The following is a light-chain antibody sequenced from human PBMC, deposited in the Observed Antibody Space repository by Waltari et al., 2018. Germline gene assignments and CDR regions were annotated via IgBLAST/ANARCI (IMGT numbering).Light chain of an antibody. J-gene: IGLJ3*02. CDR3: CSYVGAYSFVL. V-gene: IGLV2-11*01. CDR1: SSDVGAYDS. CDR2: GVT. Sequence: QSALTQPRSVSGSPGQSVTISRTGASSDVGAYDSVSCYQHHPGKAPTLIIDGVTRRHSGVPDRFSGSKSGSTASLIVSGIQAEDEADYYCCSYVGAYSFVLFGGGTRLTVL.